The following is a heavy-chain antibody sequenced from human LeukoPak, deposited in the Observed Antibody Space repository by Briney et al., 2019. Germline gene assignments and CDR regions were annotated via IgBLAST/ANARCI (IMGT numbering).Heavy chain of an antibody. Sequence: GRSLRLSCAASGFTFSSYAMHWVRQAPGKGLEWVAVISYDGSNKYYADSVKGRFTISRDNSKNTLYLQMNSLRAEDTAVYYCARAYYYGSGSYPPPWYFDLWGRGTLVTVSS. D-gene: IGHD3-10*01. CDR3: ARAYYYGSGSYPPPWYFDL. V-gene: IGHV3-30-3*01. CDR1: GFTFSSYA. CDR2: ISYDGSNK. J-gene: IGHJ2*01.